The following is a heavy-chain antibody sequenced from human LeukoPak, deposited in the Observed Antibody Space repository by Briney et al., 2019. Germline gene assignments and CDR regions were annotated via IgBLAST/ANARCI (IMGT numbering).Heavy chain of an antibody. J-gene: IGHJ4*02. V-gene: IGHV4-61*02. CDR2: IYTSGST. CDR3: ARGKNGSGSYYLRA. Sequence: KTSETLSLTCTVSGGSISSGTYYWSWIRQPAGKALEWIGRIYTSGSTNYNPSLKSRVTISVDTSNNQFSLILSSVTAADTAVYYCARGKNGSGSYYLRAWGQGTLVTVSS. CDR1: GGSISSGTYY. D-gene: IGHD3-10*01.